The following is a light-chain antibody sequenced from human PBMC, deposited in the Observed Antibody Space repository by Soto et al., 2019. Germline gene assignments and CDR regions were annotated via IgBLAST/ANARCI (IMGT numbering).Light chain of an antibody. CDR2: DAS. V-gene: IGKV3-20*01. CDR3: QCYGDQPKT. CDR1: QSVSSNF. J-gene: IGKJ1*01. Sequence: EIVLTQSPGTLALSPGERGTLSCMASQSVSSNFLAWYQQKPGQAPRLLIFDASTRATGIPDRFTGRGSGTDFTISISRLEPEEFAVYCCQCYGDQPKTCGHGTKVEIK.